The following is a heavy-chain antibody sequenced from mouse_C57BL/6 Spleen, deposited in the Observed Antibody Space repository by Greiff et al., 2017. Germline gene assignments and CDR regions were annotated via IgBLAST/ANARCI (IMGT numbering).Heavy chain of an antibody. J-gene: IGHJ2*01. CDR1: GFTFSSYA. V-gene: IGHV5-9-1*02. CDR2: ISSGGDYI. CDR3: TREDGPHYFDY. D-gene: IGHD1-2*01. Sequence: EVMLVESGEGLVKPGGSLKLSCAASGFTFSSYAMSWVRQTPEQRLEWVAYISSGGDYIYYADTVKGRFTISRDNARNTLYLQMSGLKSEDTAMYYCTREDGPHYFDYWGQGTTLTVSS.